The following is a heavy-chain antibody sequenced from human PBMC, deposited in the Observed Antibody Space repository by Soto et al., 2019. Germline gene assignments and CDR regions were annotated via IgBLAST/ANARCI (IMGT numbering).Heavy chain of an antibody. CDR3: AKGHYDILTGLDY. CDR1: GFTFSNYV. D-gene: IGHD3-9*01. V-gene: IGHV3-23*01. CDR2: ISDSGDSS. Sequence: GGSLRLSCAASGFTFSNYVMTWVRQAPGKGLEWVSGISDSGDSSYYADSVKGRFTISRDNSTNTLYLQMNSLRVEDTAVYYCAKGHYDILTGLDYWGQGILVTVSS. J-gene: IGHJ4*02.